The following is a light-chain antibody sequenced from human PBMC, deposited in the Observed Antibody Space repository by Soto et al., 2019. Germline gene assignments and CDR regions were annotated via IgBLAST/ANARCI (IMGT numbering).Light chain of an antibody. CDR2: GAG. V-gene: IGKV3-20*01. CDR3: HLYGNSLRT. Sequence: EIVLTQSPGTLSLSPGERATLSCRASQSVSSSYLAWYQQKPGQAPRLLIYGAGNRATGIPDRFSGSESGTDFTLTINRLESEDFAVYYCHLYGNSLRTFGQGTKVEIK. CDR1: QSVSSSY. J-gene: IGKJ1*01.